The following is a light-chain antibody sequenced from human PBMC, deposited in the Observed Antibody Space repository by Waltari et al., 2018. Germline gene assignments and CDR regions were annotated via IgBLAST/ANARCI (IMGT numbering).Light chain of an antibody. Sequence: IGDNYVSWYQQFPGAAPKVLIYGNDKRTTGTPDRFSASKSGTSATLDITGLQTGDEADYFCGTWDNTLSPVFGGGTTVTVL. CDR3: GTWDNTLSPV. CDR1: IGDNY. J-gene: IGLJ2*01. CDR2: GND. V-gene: IGLV1-51*02.